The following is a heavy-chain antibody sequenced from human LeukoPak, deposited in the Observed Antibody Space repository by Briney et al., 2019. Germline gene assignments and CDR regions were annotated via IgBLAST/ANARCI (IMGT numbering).Heavy chain of an antibody. CDR3: ARDPQTIVVVPAAPPYYYYGMDV. D-gene: IGHD2-2*01. Sequence: GASVKVSCKASGCSFSSCAISWVRQAPGQGLEWMGRIIPILGIASYAQKFQGRVTITADKSTSTAYMELSSLRSEDTAVYYCARDPQTIVVVPAAPPYYYYGMDVWGQGTTVTVSS. V-gene: IGHV1-69*04. CDR2: IIPILGIA. CDR1: GCSFSSCA. J-gene: IGHJ6*02.